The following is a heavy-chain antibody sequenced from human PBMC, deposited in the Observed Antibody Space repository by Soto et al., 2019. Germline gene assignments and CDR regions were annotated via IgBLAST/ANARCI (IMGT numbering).Heavy chain of an antibody. CDR2: VGTEGDT. V-gene: IGHV3-13*01. CDR3: GRGTADGSARYYIEY. CDR1: GFTFSDYD. Sequence: GGSLRLSCEASGFTFSDYDMHWVRQAPGKGLEWVSAVGTEGDTYYPDFVKGRFTVSRDNGKNSLYLDMNTLSAGDTAVYYCGRGTADGSARYYIEYWGQGNLVTVSS. J-gene: IGHJ4*02. D-gene: IGHD3-10*01.